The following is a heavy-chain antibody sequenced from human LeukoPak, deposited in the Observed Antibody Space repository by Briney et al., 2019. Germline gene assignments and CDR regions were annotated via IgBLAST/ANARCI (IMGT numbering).Heavy chain of an antibody. D-gene: IGHD3-16*01. CDR1: GFTFSSYW. V-gene: IGHV3-7*03. J-gene: IGHJ3*02. CDR3: ARGTVLGPFDI. Sequence: GGSLRLSCAASGFTFSSYWMNWVRQAPGKGLEWVANIKQDGSEKYYVDSVKGRFTISRDNAKNTLYLQMNSLRAEDTAVYYCARGTVLGPFDIWGQGTMVTVSS. CDR2: IKQDGSEK.